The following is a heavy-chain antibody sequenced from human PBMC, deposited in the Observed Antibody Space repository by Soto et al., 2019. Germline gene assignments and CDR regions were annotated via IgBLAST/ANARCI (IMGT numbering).Heavy chain of an antibody. CDR1: GLTLRSYW. Sequence: GGSLRLSCAASGLTLRSYWMHWVRQGPGKGLAWVARISSDGSSTSYADSVKGRFTISRDNAKSTLYLQMNSLRAEDTAVYYCALKRSSSWAYYYYYMDVWGKGTTVTVSS. CDR3: ALKRSSSWAYYYYYMDV. CDR2: ISSDGSST. J-gene: IGHJ6*03. D-gene: IGHD2-2*01. V-gene: IGHV3-74*01.